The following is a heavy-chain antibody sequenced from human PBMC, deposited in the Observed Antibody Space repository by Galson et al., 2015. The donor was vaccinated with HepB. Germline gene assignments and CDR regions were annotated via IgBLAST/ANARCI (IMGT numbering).Heavy chain of an antibody. Sequence: SVKVSCKASGYTFTGYYMHWVRQAPGQGLEWMGRINPNSGGTNYAQKFQGRVTMTRDTSISTAYMELSRLRSDDTAVDYCARVPPIVVVTATGDYWGQGTLVTVSS. V-gene: IGHV1-2*06. CDR1: GYTFTGYY. CDR3: ARVPPIVVVTATGDY. D-gene: IGHD2-21*02. CDR2: INPNSGGT. J-gene: IGHJ4*02.